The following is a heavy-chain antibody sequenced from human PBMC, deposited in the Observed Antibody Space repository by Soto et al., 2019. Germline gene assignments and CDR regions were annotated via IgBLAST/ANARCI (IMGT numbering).Heavy chain of an antibody. J-gene: IGHJ6*02. D-gene: IGHD3-10*01. Sequence: ASVKVSCKASGYTFTSYAMHWVRQAPGQRLEWMGWINAGNGNTKYSQKFQGRVTITRDTSASTAYMELSSLRSEDTAVYYCARDRAVVRGVISHYYYYGMDVWGQGTTVTVSS. CDR1: GYTFTSYA. CDR3: ARDRAVVRGVISHYYYYGMDV. V-gene: IGHV1-3*01. CDR2: INAGNGNT.